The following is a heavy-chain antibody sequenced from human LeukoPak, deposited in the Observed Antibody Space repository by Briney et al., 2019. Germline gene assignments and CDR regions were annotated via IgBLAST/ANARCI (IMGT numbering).Heavy chain of an antibody. D-gene: IGHD6-13*01. V-gene: IGHV3-48*03. Sequence: PGGSLRLSCAASGFTFSSFEMNWVRQAPGKGLEWVSYISSSGSTIYYADSVKGRFTISRDNAKNSLYLQMNSLRVEDTAVYYCARVSSSWHYFDYWGQGTLVTVSS. CDR3: ARVSSSWHYFDY. CDR1: GFTFSSFE. CDR2: ISSSGSTI. J-gene: IGHJ4*02.